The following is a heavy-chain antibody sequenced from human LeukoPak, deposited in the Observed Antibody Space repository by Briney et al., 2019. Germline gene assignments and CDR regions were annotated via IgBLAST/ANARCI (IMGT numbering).Heavy chain of an antibody. Sequence: GGSLRLSCAASGLTFSSYGMHWVRQAPGKGLEWVAFIRYDGSNKYYADSVKGRFTISRDNSKNTLYLQMNSLRAEDTAVYYCAKDSGDAYYYDSPYWGQGTLVTVSS. J-gene: IGHJ4*02. CDR2: IRYDGSNK. CDR3: AKDSGDAYYYDSPY. V-gene: IGHV3-30*02. CDR1: GLTFSSYG. D-gene: IGHD3-22*01.